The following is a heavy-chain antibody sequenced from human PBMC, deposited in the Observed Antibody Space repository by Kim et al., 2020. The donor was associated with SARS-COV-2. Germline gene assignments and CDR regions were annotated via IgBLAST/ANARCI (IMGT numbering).Heavy chain of an antibody. Sequence: GGSLRLSCAASGFSFSSYAMSWVRQAPGKGLEWVSLISNNGGGTYYADSVKGRFTISRDNPKNTLYLQMNSLRAEDTAVYYCAKDFPYTVTTWGYGMDVWGQGTTVTVSS. CDR2: ISNNGGGT. V-gene: IGHV3-23*01. D-gene: IGHD4-17*01. CDR3: AKDFPYTVTTWGYGMDV. CDR1: GFSFSSYA. J-gene: IGHJ6*02.